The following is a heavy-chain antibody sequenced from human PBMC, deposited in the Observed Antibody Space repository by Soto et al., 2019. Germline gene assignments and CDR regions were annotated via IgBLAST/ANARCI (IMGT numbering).Heavy chain of an antibody. D-gene: IGHD3-3*01. CDR3: ARGYDFCSGYYPRTLDY. J-gene: IGHJ4*02. CDR2: INHSGST. Sequence: SETLSLTCAVYGGSFSGYYRSWIRQPPGKGLEWIGEINHSGSTNYNPSLKSRVTISVDTSKNQFSLKLSSVTAADTAVYYCARGYDFCSGYYPRTLDYWGQGPLVTVSS. V-gene: IGHV4-34*01. CDR1: GGSFSGYY.